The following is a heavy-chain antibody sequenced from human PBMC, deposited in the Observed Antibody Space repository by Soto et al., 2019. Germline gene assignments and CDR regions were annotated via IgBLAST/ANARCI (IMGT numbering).Heavy chain of an antibody. J-gene: IGHJ6*02. CDR3: ARVSLAVAGTLANYYYGMDV. CDR1: GGSISSGGYY. D-gene: IGHD6-19*01. Sequence: KTSETLSLTCTVSGGSISSGGYYWSWIRQHPGKGLEWIGYIYYSGSTYYNPSLKSRVTISVDTSKNQFSLKLSSVTAADTAVYYCARVSLAVAGTLANYYYGMDVWGQGTTVTVS. V-gene: IGHV4-31*03. CDR2: IYYSGST.